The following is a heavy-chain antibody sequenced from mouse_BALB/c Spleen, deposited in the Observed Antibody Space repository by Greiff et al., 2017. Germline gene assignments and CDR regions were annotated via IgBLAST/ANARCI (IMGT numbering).Heavy chain of an antibody. J-gene: IGHJ3*01. D-gene: IGHD2-4*01. V-gene: IGHV5-15*02. CDR3: ARGAYYDYDAWFAY. CDR2: ISNLAYSI. CDR1: GFTFSDYG. Sequence: DVQLVESGGGLVQPGGSRKLSCAASGFTFSDYGMAWVRQAPGKGPEWVAFISNLAYSIYYSDTVTGRFTISRENAKNTLYLEMSSLRSEDTAMYYCARGAYYDYDAWFAYWGQGTLVTVSA.